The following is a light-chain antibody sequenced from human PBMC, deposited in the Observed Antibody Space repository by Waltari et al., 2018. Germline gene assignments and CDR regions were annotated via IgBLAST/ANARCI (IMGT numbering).Light chain of an antibody. CDR1: SPNIGNKY. CDR2: DND. Sequence: QSVLTQAPSVSAAPGQKVTIPCAGSSPNIGNKYVPWYQQFPGTAPKLLIYDNDKRPSGIPDRFSASKSGTSATLGITGLQTGDEANYYCGTWDTSLSAWVFGGGTKLTVL. CDR3: GTWDTSLSAWV. J-gene: IGLJ3*02. V-gene: IGLV1-51*01.